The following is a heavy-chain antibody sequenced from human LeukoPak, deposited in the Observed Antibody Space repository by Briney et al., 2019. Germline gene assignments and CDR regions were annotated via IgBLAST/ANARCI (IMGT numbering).Heavy chain of an antibody. Sequence: GRSLRLSCAASGFTFSNYAMHWVRQAPGKGLEWVAVISYDETYEYYADSAKGRFTISRDNSKNTLYLQMHSLRPEDTSVYYCARAKGYRALSPYMDVWGKGTTVTASS. CDR3: ARAKGYRALSPYMDV. CDR1: GFTFSNYA. J-gene: IGHJ6*03. D-gene: IGHD5-18*01. V-gene: IGHV3-30*01. CDR2: ISYDETYE.